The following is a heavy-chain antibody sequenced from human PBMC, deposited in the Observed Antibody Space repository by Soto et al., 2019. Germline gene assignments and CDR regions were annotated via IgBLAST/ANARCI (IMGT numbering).Heavy chain of an antibody. V-gene: IGHV3-11*01. CDR3: ARDEILGPEGTNYYYYYYMDV. Sequence: GGSLRLSCAASGFTFSDYYMSWIRQAPGKGLEWFSYISSSGSTIYYADSVKGRFTISRDNAKNSLYLQMNSLRAEDTAVYYCARDEILGPEGTNYYYYYYMDVWGKGTTVTVSS. D-gene: IGHD1-1*01. CDR1: GFTFSDYY. CDR2: ISSSGSTI. J-gene: IGHJ6*03.